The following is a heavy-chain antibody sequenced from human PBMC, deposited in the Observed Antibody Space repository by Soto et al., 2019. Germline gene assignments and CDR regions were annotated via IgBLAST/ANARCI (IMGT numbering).Heavy chain of an antibody. J-gene: IGHJ2*01. CDR2: ISGGGDAT. CDR1: GFTFINYA. CDR3: ARKVVGSTSRPDYWYFDL. D-gene: IGHD2-21*01. Sequence: EVQLLESGGDSVQPGGSVRLSCAGSGFTFINYAMHWVRQAPGKGLEWVSTISGGGDATFFADSVRGRFTFSRDNSKNTVTLQMNSLGVDDTAVYYCARKVVGSTSRPDYWYFDLWGRGTLVTVSS. V-gene: IGHV3-23*01.